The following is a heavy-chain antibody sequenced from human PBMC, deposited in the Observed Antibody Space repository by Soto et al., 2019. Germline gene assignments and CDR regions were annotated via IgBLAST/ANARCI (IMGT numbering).Heavy chain of an antibody. J-gene: IGHJ3*02. CDR3: AKDIVVVVAATPIPGAFVI. V-gene: IGHV3-74*01. D-gene: IGHD2-15*01. Sequence: GGSLRLSCAASGFTVSSYLMHWVRQAPGKGLVWVSRINSDGSSTSFADSVKGRFTISRDNSKNTLYLQMNSLRAEDTAVYYCAKDIVVVVAATPIPGAFVIWGQGTMVTVSS. CDR1: GFTVSSYL. CDR2: INSDGSST.